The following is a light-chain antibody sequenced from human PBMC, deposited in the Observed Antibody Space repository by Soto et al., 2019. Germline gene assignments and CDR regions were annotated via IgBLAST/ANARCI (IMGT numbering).Light chain of an antibody. CDR1: QSVSDSF. CDR3: HQYGRSPYA. J-gene: IGKJ2*01. V-gene: IGKV3-20*01. Sequence: EIVLTQSPGTLSISLGERATLSCRSSQSVSDSFLAWYQQRVGQAPRLLIYGASNRATDIPDRFSGSGSGTDFTLTITRLEPEDFAVYYCHQYGRSPYAFGQGTKLEIK. CDR2: GAS.